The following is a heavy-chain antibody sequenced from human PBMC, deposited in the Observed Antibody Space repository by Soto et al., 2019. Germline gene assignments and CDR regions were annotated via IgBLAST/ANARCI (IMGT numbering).Heavy chain of an antibody. V-gene: IGHV4-34*01. D-gene: IGHD6-19*01. Sequence: TSETLSLTCAVYGGSFSGYYWSWIRQPPGKGLEWIGEINHSGSTNYNPSLKSRVTISVDTSKNQFSLKLSSVTAADTAVYYCARGDIWASDRVIPGGGRNKPTSSSTYSSGWYKRPYNWFDPWGQGTLVTVSS. CDR3: ARGDIWASDRVIPGGGRNKPTSSSTYSSGWYKRPYNWFDP. J-gene: IGHJ5*02. CDR2: INHSGST. CDR1: GGSFSGYY.